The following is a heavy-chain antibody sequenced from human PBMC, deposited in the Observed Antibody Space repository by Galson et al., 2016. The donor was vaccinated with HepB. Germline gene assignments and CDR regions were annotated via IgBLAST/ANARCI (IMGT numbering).Heavy chain of an antibody. V-gene: IGHV4-61*01. Sequence: ETLSLTCSVSGASVASSSIYYWSWIRQPPGRELEWIGEIYYRGTVISNPSLKGRATIFIESSKNQFSLRLDSVTAADTATYYCARLELGGSCGDINCPFLDHWGQGTPVAVSS. CDR2: IYYRGTV. CDR3: ARLELGGSCGDINCPFLDH. J-gene: IGHJ4*02. D-gene: IGHD2-21*01. CDR1: GASVASSSIYY.